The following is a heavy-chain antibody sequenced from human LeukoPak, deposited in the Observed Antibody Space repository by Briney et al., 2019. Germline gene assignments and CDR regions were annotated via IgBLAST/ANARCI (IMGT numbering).Heavy chain of an antibody. CDR1: GFTFNGYG. D-gene: IGHD4-11*01. CDR3: ARDGASYSNYEGNFDY. CDR2: ISSISSTI. Sequence: PGGSLRLSRTASGFTFNGYGMNWVRQAPGKGLEWVSYISSISSTIYYSDSVKGRFTISRDNAKNSLYLQMNSLRAEDTAVYYCARDGASYSNYEGNFDYWGQGTLVTVSS. J-gene: IGHJ4*02. V-gene: IGHV3-48*01.